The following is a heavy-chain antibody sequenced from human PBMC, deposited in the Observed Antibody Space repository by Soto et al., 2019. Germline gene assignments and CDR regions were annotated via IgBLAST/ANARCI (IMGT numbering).Heavy chain of an antibody. V-gene: IGHV5-10-1*01. D-gene: IGHD6-13*01. J-gene: IGHJ6*02. CDR1: GYSFTYYW. CDR2: INPSDSYT. CDR3: ARGMAAAGTRFYYYGMDV. Sequence: PGESLKISCKGSGYSFTYYWITWVRQMPGKGLEWMARINPSDSYTNYSPSFQGHVTISADKSIRTAYLEWSSLKASDTAMYYCARGMAAAGTRFYYYGMDVWGQGTTVTVSS.